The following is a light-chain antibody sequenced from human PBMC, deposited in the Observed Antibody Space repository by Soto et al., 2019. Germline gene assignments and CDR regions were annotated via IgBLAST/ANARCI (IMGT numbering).Light chain of an antibody. CDR3: SSYTSRSTLV. CDR1: SSDVGGYDY. CDR2: EVA. V-gene: IGLV2-14*01. Sequence: QSVLTQPASVSGSPRQSITISCTGTSSDVGGYDYVSWYQQHPGKAPKLVIYEVANRPSGVSNRFSGSRSGNTASLTISGLQAEDEAEYYCSSYTSRSTLVFGGGTKLTVL. J-gene: IGLJ2*01.